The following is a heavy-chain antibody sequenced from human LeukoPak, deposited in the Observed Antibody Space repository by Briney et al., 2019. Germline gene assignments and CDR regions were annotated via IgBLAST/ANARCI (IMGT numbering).Heavy chain of an antibody. J-gene: IGHJ4*02. CDR1: GFTFSSYW. D-gene: IGHD2-2*01. V-gene: IGHV3-23*01. CDR2: ISGSGGST. Sequence: PGGSLRPSCAASGFTFSSYWMSWVRQAPGKGLEWVSAISGSGGSTYYADSVKGRFTISRDNSKNTLYLQMNSLRAEDTAVYYCAKEEVGYCSSTSCSYWGQGTLVTVSS. CDR3: AKEEVGYCSSTSCSY.